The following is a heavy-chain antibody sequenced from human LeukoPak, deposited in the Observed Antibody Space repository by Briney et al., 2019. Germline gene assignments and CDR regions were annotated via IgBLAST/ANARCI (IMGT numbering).Heavy chain of an antibody. CDR3: ASGAGGYSYSSFDP. Sequence: GGSLRLSCAASGFTFSSYWMHWVRQAPGKGLVWVSRINSDGSGTSYADSVKGRFTISRDNAKNTLYLQMNSLRAEDTAVYYCASGAGGYSYSSFDPWGQGTLVTVSS. V-gene: IGHV3-74*01. J-gene: IGHJ5*02. D-gene: IGHD5-18*01. CDR1: GFTFSSYW. CDR2: INSDGSGT.